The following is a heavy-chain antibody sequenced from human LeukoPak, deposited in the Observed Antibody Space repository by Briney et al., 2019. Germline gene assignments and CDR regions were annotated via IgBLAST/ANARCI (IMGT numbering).Heavy chain of an antibody. Sequence: SETLSLTCTVSGGSISSYYLSWIRQPPGKGLEWIGYIYYSGSTNYNPSLKSRVTISVDTSKNQFSLKLSSVTAADTAVYYCARGGWPNFDYWGQGTLVTVSS. D-gene: IGHD2-15*01. J-gene: IGHJ4*02. CDR2: IYYSGST. CDR3: ARGGWPNFDY. CDR1: GGSISSYY. V-gene: IGHV4-59*01.